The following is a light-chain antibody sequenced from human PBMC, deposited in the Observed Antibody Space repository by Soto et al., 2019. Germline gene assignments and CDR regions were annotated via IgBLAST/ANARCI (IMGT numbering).Light chain of an antibody. CDR1: QSITNY. V-gene: IGKV1-39*01. J-gene: IGKJ1*01. Sequence: DIRMTQSPSSLSASVGDRVTITCRASQSITNYLNWYQQKPGKAPKLLFSGASNLQSGVPSGFSGSGFGTDFTLTISSLQPEDFATYFCQQTFLSHPTFDQGTKVEFK. CDR3: QQTFLSHPT. CDR2: GAS.